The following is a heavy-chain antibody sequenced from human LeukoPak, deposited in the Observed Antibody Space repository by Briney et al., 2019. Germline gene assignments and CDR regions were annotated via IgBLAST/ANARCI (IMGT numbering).Heavy chain of an antibody. D-gene: IGHD1-7*01. J-gene: IGHJ6*03. CDR3: ARDYAGTTDYYYYYMDV. Sequence: ASVKVSCKASGYTFTSYYMHWVRQAPGQGLEWMGGIIPIFGTANYAQKFQGRVTITADESTSTAYMELSSLRSEDTAVYYCARDYAGTTDYYYYYMDVWGKGTAVTVSS. CDR1: GYTFTSYY. CDR2: IIPIFGTA. V-gene: IGHV1-69*13.